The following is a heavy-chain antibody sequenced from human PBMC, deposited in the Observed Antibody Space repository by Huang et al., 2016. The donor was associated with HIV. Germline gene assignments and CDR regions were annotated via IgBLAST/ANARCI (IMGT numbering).Heavy chain of an antibody. Sequence: QVHLVESGGGVVQPGRSLRLSWGASGLSFKSYNMHWVRRSAGRGLEWVAGISYDGNNKYYPDSLRCRFAISRDNSKTALYLEMNSLRADDTAVYFCAKDRSGGSYYFDSWGRGTLVTVSS. CDR1: GLSFKSYN. D-gene: IGHD1-26*01. CDR2: ISYDGNNK. V-gene: IGHV3-30*18. J-gene: IGHJ4*02. CDR3: AKDRSGGSYYFDS.